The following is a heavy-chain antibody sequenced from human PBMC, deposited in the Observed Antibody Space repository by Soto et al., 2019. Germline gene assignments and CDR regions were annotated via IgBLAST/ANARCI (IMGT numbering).Heavy chain of an antibody. CDR3: ARGRGSSRYYFDY. Sequence: SETLSLTCAVYGGSFSGYYWSWIRQPPGKGLEWIGEINHSGSTNYNPSLKSRVTISVDTSKNQFSLKLSSVTAADTAVYYCARGRGSSRYYFDYWGQGTLVTVSS. CDR1: GGSFSGYY. J-gene: IGHJ4*02. V-gene: IGHV4-34*01. CDR2: INHSGST. D-gene: IGHD2-15*01.